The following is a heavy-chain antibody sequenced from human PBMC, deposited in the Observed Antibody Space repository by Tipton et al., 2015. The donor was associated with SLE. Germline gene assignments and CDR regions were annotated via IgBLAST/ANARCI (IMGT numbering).Heavy chain of an antibody. Sequence: TLSLTCTVSGGSISSSAYYWGWIRQPPGKGLEWIGNIYYSGSTYYNPSLRSRVTISEDASKKQFSLKLSSVTAADTAVYYCMRSGRWELSEDCWGQGALVTVSS. CDR2: IYYSGST. CDR3: MRSGRWELSEDC. V-gene: IGHV4-39*07. J-gene: IGHJ4*02. D-gene: IGHD1-26*01. CDR1: GGSISSSAYY.